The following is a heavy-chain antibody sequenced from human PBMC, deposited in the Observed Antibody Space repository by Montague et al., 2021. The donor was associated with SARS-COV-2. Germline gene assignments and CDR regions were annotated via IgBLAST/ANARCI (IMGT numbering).Heavy chain of an antibody. CDR3: ARALIMITFGGVIAHWFDP. D-gene: IGHD3-16*02. CDR2: IYYSGST. CDR1: GDSISNYY. J-gene: IGHJ5*02. Sequence: SETLSLTCTVSGDSISNYYWSWIRQPPGKGLEWIGSIYYSGSTYYNPSLKSRVTISVDTSKNQFSLKLSSVTAADTAVYYCARALIMITFGGVIAHWFDPWGQETLVTVSS. V-gene: IGHV4-39*07.